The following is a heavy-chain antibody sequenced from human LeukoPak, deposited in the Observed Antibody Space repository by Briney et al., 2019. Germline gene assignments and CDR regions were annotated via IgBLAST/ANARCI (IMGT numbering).Heavy chain of an antibody. Sequence: AGGSLRLSCAASGFTFSSYGMHWVRQAPGKGLEWVAFIRYDGSNKYYADSVKGRFTISRDNSKNTLYLQMNSLRAEDTAVYYCARDHSTSNYMDVWGKGTTVTVSS. D-gene: IGHD2-2*01. CDR1: GFTFSSYG. CDR3: ARDHSTSNYMDV. J-gene: IGHJ6*03. V-gene: IGHV3-30*02. CDR2: IRYDGSNK.